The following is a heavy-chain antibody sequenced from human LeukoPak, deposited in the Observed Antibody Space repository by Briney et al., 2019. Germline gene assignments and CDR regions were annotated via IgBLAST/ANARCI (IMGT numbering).Heavy chain of an antibody. CDR1: GVSISGYY. CDR3: ARDRTLTYDSSPDAFDI. D-gene: IGHD3-22*01. Sequence: KPSETLSLTCTVSGVSISGYYWSWIRQSPGKGLEWIGYVYYSRSTNYNPSLKSRLTISVDTSKNQFSLKLNFVTAADTAVYYCARDRTLTYDSSPDAFDIWGQGAMVTVSS. V-gene: IGHV4-59*01. J-gene: IGHJ3*02. CDR2: VYYSRST.